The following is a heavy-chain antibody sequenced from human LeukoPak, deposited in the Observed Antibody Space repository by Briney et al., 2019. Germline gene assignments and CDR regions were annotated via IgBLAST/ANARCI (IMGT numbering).Heavy chain of an antibody. CDR3: AREVNAVAGRYFDY. V-gene: IGHV3-64*01. J-gene: IGHJ4*02. CDR2: ISSNGGST. D-gene: IGHD6-19*01. Sequence: GGSLRLSCAASGFTFSSDAMHWGRQAPGKGLEYVSAISSNGGSTHYANSVKGRFTISRDNSKNTLYLQMGSLRAEDMAVYYCAREVNAVAGRYFDYWGQGTLVTVSS. CDR1: GFTFSSDA.